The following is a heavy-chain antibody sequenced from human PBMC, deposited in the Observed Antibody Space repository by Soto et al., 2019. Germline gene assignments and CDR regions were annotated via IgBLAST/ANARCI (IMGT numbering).Heavy chain of an antibody. CDR2: ISDPGGRP. CDR3: AKGGGTVTTPYFYYMDV. V-gene: IGHV3-23*01. CDR1: GVTFSNYA. Sequence: EVQLLESGGGLVQPGGSLRLSCVASGVTFSNYAMTWSRQAPGKGLEWVASISDPGGRPHYGDSVKGRFTISRDNSRSTVYLQMDSLRAEDTAVYYCAKGGGTVTTPYFYYMDVWGKGTTVTVSS. D-gene: IGHD4-17*01. J-gene: IGHJ6*03.